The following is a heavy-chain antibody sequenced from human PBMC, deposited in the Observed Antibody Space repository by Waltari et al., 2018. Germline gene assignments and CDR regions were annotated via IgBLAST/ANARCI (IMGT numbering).Heavy chain of an antibody. Sequence: EVQLVQSGAEVKKPGESLKISCKGSGYSFTSYWIGWVRQMPGQGLEWMGIIYPGDSDTRDSPSCQGQVTISADKSISTAYLQWSSLKASDTAIYYCARHVISLYWNHWDYYMDVWGKGTTVTVSS. CDR2: IYPGDSDT. CDR3: ARHVISLYWNHWDYYMDV. J-gene: IGHJ6*03. CDR1: GYSFTSYW. V-gene: IGHV5-51*01. D-gene: IGHD1-1*01.